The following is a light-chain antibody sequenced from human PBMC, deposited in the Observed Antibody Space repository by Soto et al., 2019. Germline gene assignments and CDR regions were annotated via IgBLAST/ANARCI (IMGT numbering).Light chain of an antibody. CDR2: GAS. V-gene: IGKV3-20*01. J-gene: IGKJ1*01. Sequence: EIVLTQSPGTLSLSPGERATLSCRASQSVRSSYLAWYQQKPGQAPRLLIHGASSRATGIPDRFSGSGSGTDFTLTISRLEPEDSAVYYCQQYGSSLWTFGQGTKVEIK. CDR1: QSVRSSY. CDR3: QQYGSSLWT.